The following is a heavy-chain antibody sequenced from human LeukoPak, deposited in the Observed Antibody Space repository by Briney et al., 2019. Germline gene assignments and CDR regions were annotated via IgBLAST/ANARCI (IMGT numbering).Heavy chain of an antibody. D-gene: IGHD5-24*01. CDR3: ARVKSGMATITPSGY. V-gene: IGHV3-30-3*01. Sequence: GRSLRLSCAASGFTFSSYAMHWVRQAPGKGLEWVAVIPYDGSNKYYADSVKGRFTISRDNSKNTLYLQMNSLRAEDTAVYYCARVKSGMATITPSGYWGQGTLVTVSS. J-gene: IGHJ4*02. CDR1: GFTFSSYA. CDR2: IPYDGSNK.